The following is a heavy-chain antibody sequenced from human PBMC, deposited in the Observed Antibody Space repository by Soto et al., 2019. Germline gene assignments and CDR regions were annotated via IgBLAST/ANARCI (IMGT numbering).Heavy chain of an antibody. V-gene: IGHV4-61*01. CDR1: GGSLINITYY. CDR3: ARDRGYCTGGSCYSENCYFDF. J-gene: IGHJ4*02. Sequence: PSETLSLTSTISGGSLINITYYWTWLRQPPGKGLEWIGNIYYTGSTDYNSSLKSRVTISIDTSKNQFSLKLSSVTAADTAVYYCARDRGYCTGGSCYSENCYFDFWGQGTLLTVSS. CDR2: IYYTGST. D-gene: IGHD2-15*01.